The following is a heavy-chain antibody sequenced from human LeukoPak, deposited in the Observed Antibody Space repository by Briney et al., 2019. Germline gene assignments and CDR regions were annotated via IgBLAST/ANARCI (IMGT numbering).Heavy chain of an antibody. Sequence: ASVKVSCKASGGTFSSYAISWVRQAPGQGLEWMGGIIPIFGTANYAQKFQGRVTITADESTSTAYMELSSLRSEDTAVYYCARGGRVRTARGYFDYWGQGTLVTVSS. J-gene: IGHJ4*02. D-gene: IGHD3/OR15-3a*01. V-gene: IGHV1-69*13. CDR2: IIPIFGTA. CDR3: ARGGRVRTARGYFDY. CDR1: GGTFSSYA.